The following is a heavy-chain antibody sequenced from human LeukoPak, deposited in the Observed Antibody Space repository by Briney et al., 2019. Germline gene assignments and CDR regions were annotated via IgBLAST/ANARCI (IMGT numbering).Heavy chain of an antibody. CDR1: GGSISPYY. CDR2: IYYSGST. Sequence: SGTLSLTCTVSGGSISPYYWSWIRQPPGKGLEWIGYIYYSGSTNYGPSLESRVTISLDTSKNQFSLKLSSVTAADTAVYYCARSTWLLDKWGQGTLVTVSS. V-gene: IGHV4-59*01. CDR3: ARSTWLLDK. J-gene: IGHJ4*02. D-gene: IGHD6-19*01.